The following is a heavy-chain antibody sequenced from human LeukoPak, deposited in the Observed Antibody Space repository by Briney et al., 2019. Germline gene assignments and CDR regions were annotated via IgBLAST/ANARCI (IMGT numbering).Heavy chain of an antibody. Sequence: GGSLRLSCAASGFTFSSYSMNWVRQAPGRGLEWVSSIASSSTYIYYADSVKGRFTISRDNAKNSLFLQMNSLRAEDTAVYYCARGGSGSYYTIFDYWGRGTLVTVSS. J-gene: IGHJ4*02. CDR1: GFTFSSYS. V-gene: IGHV3-21*01. CDR2: IASSSTYI. CDR3: ARGGSGSYYTIFDY. D-gene: IGHD3-10*01.